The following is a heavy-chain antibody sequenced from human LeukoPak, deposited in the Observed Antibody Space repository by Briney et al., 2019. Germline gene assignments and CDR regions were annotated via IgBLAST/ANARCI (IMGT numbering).Heavy chain of an antibody. D-gene: IGHD6-19*01. CDR2: ISSSSSTI. CDR1: GFTFSSYS. V-gene: IGHV3-48*01. J-gene: IGHJ4*02. CDR3: AKGDHSSGWYLVHFDY. Sequence: GSLRLSCAASGFTFSSYSMNWVRQAPGKGVEWGSYISSSSSTIYYADFVKGGFTISRDNAKNSLYLQMNSLRAEDTAVYYCAKGDHSSGWYLVHFDYWGQGTLVTVSS.